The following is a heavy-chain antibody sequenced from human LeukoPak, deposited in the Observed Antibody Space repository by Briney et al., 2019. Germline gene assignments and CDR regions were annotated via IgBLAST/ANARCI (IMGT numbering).Heavy chain of an antibody. CDR2: TYYRSKWYN. J-gene: IGHJ3*02. CDR3: ARTYSSGWYEKDAFDI. Sequence: SQTLSLTCAISGDSVSSNSAAWNWIRQSPSRGLEWLGRTYYRSKWYNDYAVSVKSRITINPDTSKNQFSLQLNSVTPEDTAVYYCARTYSSGWYEKDAFDIWGQGTMVNVSS. D-gene: IGHD6-19*01. V-gene: IGHV6-1*01. CDR1: GDSVSSNSAA.